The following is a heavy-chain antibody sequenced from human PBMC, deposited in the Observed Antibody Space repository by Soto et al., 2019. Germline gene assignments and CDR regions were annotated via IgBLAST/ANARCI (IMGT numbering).Heavy chain of an antibody. V-gene: IGHV4-39*01. CDR3: ARHTMTAVTTFDH. CDR1: GASISTLTYN. J-gene: IGHJ4*02. CDR2: IYYSGSP. D-gene: IGHD4-17*01. Sequence: QLQLQESGPGLVKPSETLSLTCTVSGASISTLTYNWGWIRQPPGKGLEWIGNIYYSGSPYYNPSLKSRVTIAADTAKNQFSLRLRSVTAADTALYFCARHTMTAVTTFDHWGQGTLVTVSS.